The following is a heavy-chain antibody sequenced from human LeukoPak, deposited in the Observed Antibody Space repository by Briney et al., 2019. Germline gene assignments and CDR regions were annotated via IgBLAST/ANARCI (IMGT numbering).Heavy chain of an antibody. CDR3: ATDLSRGGLDYYYYYGMDV. J-gene: IGHJ6*02. CDR1: GYTLTELS. D-gene: IGHD2-15*01. V-gene: IGHV1-24*01. Sequence: EASVKVSCKVSGYTLTELSMHWVRQAPGKGLEWMGGSDPEDGETIYAQKFQGRVTMTEDTSTDTAYMELSSLRSEDTAVYYCATDLSRGGLDYYYYYGMDVWGQGTTVTVSS. CDR2: SDPEDGET.